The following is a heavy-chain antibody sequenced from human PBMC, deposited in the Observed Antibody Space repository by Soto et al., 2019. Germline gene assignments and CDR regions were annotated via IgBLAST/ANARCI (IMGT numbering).Heavy chain of an antibody. Sequence: QVQLVESGGGVVQPGTSLRVSCVGSGFTFRSYVIHWVRQAPGKGLEWVALTSYDGTDKYYGDSVRGRFTISRDNSRNTEDLQMDSLRLEDTARYYCARWGTTGGLDVWGQGTLVSVSS. V-gene: IGHV3-30*19. CDR3: ARWGTTGGLDV. J-gene: IGHJ1*01. CDR2: TSYDGTDK. CDR1: GFTFRSYV. D-gene: IGHD3-16*01.